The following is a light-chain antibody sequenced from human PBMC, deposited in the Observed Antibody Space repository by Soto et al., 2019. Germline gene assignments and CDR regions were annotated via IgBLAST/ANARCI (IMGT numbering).Light chain of an antibody. Sequence: SALTQPASVSGSPGQSITISCTGTSSDIGGYNYVSWYQQHPGKAPKLMIYEVNNRPSGVSNRFSGSKSGNTASLTISGLQAEDEADYYCSSYTTSKTVVFGGGTQLTVL. CDR3: SSYTTSKTVV. J-gene: IGLJ2*01. CDR2: EVN. CDR1: SSDIGGYNY. V-gene: IGLV2-14*01.